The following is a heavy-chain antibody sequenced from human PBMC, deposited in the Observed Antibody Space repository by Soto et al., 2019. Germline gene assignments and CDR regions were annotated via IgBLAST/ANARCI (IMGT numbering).Heavy chain of an antibody. Sequence: QVQLVESGGGVVQPGRSLRLSCAVSGFTVSTYGMHWVRQAPGKGLEWVAVISRDGGTKYYADSVKGRFTISRDNSRNPLFLEMNSLRGDDMALYYCTGEVASGYWGQGTLVTVSS. V-gene: IGHV3-30*03. CDR2: ISRDGGTK. D-gene: IGHD2-8*02. CDR3: TGEVASGY. J-gene: IGHJ4*02. CDR1: GFTVSTYG.